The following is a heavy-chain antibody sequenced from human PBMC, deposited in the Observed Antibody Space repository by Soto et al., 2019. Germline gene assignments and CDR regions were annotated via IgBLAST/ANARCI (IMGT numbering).Heavy chain of an antibody. D-gene: IGHD3-16*01. J-gene: IGHJ5*02. CDR3: AKVAEASMITFGGVIAH. Sequence: QVQLVESGGGVVQPGRSLRISCAASGFTFSTCAMHWVRQAPGKGLGWVTVISFDGKIKYYADSVKGRFTISRDTSKNTVYLQMHSLRAEDTAVYYCAKVAEASMITFGGVIAHWGQGTLVTVSS. CDR2: ISFDGKIK. CDR1: GFTFSTCA. V-gene: IGHV3-30*18.